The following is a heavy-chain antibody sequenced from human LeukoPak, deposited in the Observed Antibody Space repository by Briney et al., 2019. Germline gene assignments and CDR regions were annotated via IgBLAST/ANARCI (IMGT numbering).Heavy chain of an antibody. D-gene: IGHD4-17*01. V-gene: IGHV1-46*01. CDR1: GYTLTELS. CDR2: INPSGGST. J-gene: IGHJ4*02. Sequence: ASVKVSCKVSGYTLTELSMHWVRQAPGQGLGWMGIINPSGGSTSYAQKFQGRVTMTRDTSTSTVYMELSSLRSEDTAVYYCARVDYGDSNWGQGTLVTVSS. CDR3: ARVDYGDSN.